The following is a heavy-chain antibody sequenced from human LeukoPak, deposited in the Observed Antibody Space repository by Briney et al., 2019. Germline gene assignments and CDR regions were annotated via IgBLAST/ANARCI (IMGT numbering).Heavy chain of an antibody. CDR3: ARGAQTYYDKAPVDY. D-gene: IGHD3-22*01. V-gene: IGHV4-34*01. J-gene: IGHJ4*02. CDR2: INHSGST. Sequence: KPSETLSLTCAVYGGSFSGYYWSWIRQPPGKGLEWIGEINHSGSTNYNPSLKSRVTMSVDTSKSQFSLKLNSMTAADTAVYYCARGAQTYYDKAPVDYWGQGTLVTVSS. CDR1: GGSFSGYY.